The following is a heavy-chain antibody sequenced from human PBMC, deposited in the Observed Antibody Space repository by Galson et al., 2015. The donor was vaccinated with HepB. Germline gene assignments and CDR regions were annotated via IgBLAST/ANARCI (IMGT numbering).Heavy chain of an antibody. Sequence: ETLSLTCAFSGGSISSYYWSWIRQPPGTGLEYIGYIYYSGTSNSNPSLQSRVTISVDTSRNQFSLKLTSVTAADTAVYYCARSTWVRGVVMPPDYWGQGTLVTVSS. V-gene: IGHV4-59*08. CDR1: GGSISSYY. J-gene: IGHJ4*02. D-gene: IGHD3-10*01. CDR2: IYYSGTS. CDR3: ARSTWVRGVVMPPDY.